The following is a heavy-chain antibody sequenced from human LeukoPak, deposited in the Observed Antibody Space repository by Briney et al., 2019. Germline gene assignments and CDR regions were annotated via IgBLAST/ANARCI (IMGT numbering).Heavy chain of an antibody. CDR2: IRYDGSNK. D-gene: IGHD6-13*01. V-gene: IGHV3-30*02. CDR1: GFTFSSYG. J-gene: IGHJ3*02. CDR3: ARVAPLKSRASDAFDI. Sequence: GGSLRLSCAASGFTFSSYGMHWVRQAPGKGLEWVAFIRYDGSNKYYADSVKGRFTISRDNSKNTLYLQMNSLRAEDTAVYYCARVAPLKSRASDAFDIWGQGTMVTVSS.